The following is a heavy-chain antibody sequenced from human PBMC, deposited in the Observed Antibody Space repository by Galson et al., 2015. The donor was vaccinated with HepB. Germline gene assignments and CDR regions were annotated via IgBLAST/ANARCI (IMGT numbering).Heavy chain of an antibody. J-gene: IGHJ4*02. D-gene: IGHD6-19*01. CDR1: GLTFNAYS. Sequence: SLRLSCAASGLTFNAYSMNWVRQAPGKGLEWVSYISYDAKDVYYAESVKARFTITRDNAKNSIYLEMSSLRAEDTALYYCVKGSFSGEQWLEHYHFDSWGQGALVTVSS. CDR2: ISYDAKDV. V-gene: IGHV3-48*01. CDR3: VKGSFSGEQWLEHYHFDS.